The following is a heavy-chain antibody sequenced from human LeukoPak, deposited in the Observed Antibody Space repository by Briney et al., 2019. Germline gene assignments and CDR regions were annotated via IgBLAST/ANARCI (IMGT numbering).Heavy chain of an antibody. J-gene: IGHJ4*02. D-gene: IGHD3-3*01. CDR2: IIPIFGTA. CDR1: GGTFSSYA. Sequence: ASVRVSCKASGGTFSSYAISWVRQAPGQGLEWMGGIIPIFGTANYAQKFQGRVTITADESTSTAYMELSGLRSEDTAVYYCASTYYDYLGDFDYWGQGTLVTVSS. CDR3: ASTYYDYLGDFDY. V-gene: IGHV1-69*13.